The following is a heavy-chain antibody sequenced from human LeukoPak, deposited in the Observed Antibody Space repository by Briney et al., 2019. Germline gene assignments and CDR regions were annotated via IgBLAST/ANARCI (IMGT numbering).Heavy chain of an antibody. CDR1: GGSISSYY. CDR2: IYYSGST. CDR3: ARTRVVVAAHDDVFDI. V-gene: IGHV4-59*12. Sequence: PSETLSLTCTVSGGSISSYYWSWIRQPPGKGLEWIGYIYYSGSTNYNPSLKSRVTISVDTSKNQFSLKLSSVTAADTAVYYCARTRVVVAAHDDVFDIWGQGTMVTVSS. J-gene: IGHJ3*02. D-gene: IGHD2-15*01.